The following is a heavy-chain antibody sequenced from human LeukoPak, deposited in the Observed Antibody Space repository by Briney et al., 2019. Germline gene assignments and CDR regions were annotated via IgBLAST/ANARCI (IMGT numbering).Heavy chain of an antibody. CDR2: IIPIFGTA. CDR3: AKSTYYDFWSGYRSYYYMDV. V-gene: IGHV1-69*05. D-gene: IGHD3-3*01. J-gene: IGHJ6*03. CDR1: GGTFSSYA. Sequence: SAKVSCKASGGTFSSYAISWVRQAPGQGLEWMGGIIPIFGTANYAQKFQGRVTITTDESTSTAYMELSSLRSEDTAVYYCAKSTYYDFWSGYRSYYYMDVWGKGTTVTVSS.